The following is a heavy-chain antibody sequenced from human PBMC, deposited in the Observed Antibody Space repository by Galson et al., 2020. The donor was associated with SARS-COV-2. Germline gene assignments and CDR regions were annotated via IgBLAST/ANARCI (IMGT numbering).Heavy chain of an antibody. CDR3: VKDRYDFIWGTEPDY. CDR2: IHNDETT. Sequence: GESLKISCAASGFTFRSNAMSWVRQAPGKGLEWVSVIHNDETTHYAESVKGRFTISRENSKNTLYLQVNSLRTEDTAVYYCVKDRYDFIWGTEPDYWGHGTLVTVSS. D-gene: IGHD3-16*01. J-gene: IGHJ4*01. CDR1: GFTFRSNA. V-gene: IGHV3-23*03.